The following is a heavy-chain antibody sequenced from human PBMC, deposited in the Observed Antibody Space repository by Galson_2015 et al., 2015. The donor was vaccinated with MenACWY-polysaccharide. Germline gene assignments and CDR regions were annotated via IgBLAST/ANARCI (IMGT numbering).Heavy chain of an antibody. J-gene: IGHJ1*01. V-gene: IGHV5-51*03. D-gene: IGHD3-10*01. Sequence: QSGAEVKKPGESLQISCKGLGYSFTSYWIGWVRQMPEKGLEWMGIIYPGGSDARFSPSFQGQVTMSVDKSISTAYLQWNSLKASDTAIYYCARITGGEYFQYWGQGALVTV. CDR2: IYPGGSDA. CDR1: GYSFTSYW. CDR3: ARITGGEYFQY.